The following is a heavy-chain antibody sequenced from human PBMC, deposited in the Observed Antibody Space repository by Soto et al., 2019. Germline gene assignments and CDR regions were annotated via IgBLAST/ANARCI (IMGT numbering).Heavy chain of an antibody. D-gene: IGHD6-19*01. V-gene: IGHV1-69*13. CDR2: IIPIFGTA. CDR1: GGTFSSYA. J-gene: IGHJ4*02. CDR3: AWAVAGTWDTFDY. Sequence: GASVKVSCKASGGTFSSYAISWARQAPGQGLEWMGGIIPIFGTANYAQKFQGRVTITADESTSTAYMELSSLRSEDTAVYYCAWAVAGTWDTFDYWGQGTLVTVSS.